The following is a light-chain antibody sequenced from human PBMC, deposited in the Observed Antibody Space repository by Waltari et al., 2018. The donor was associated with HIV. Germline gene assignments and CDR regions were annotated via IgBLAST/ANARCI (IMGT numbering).Light chain of an antibody. V-gene: IGLV1-44*01. J-gene: IGLJ2*01. CDR3: AAWDDSLTGNVI. CDR2: SNN. Sequence: QSVLTQPPSTSGTPGQRVTISCSGSTSNIGSNAVNWYRQRPGTAPKLVIYSNNQRMPGVPDRFTGSKSGTSASLAISGLQSEDEAVYYCAAWDDSLTGNVIFGGGTKLTVL. CDR1: TSNIGSNA.